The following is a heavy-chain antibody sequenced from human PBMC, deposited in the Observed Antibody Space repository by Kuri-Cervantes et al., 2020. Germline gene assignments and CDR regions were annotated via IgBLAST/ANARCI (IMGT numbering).Heavy chain of an antibody. CDR1: GDGISTYY. CDR2: IYHSGST. D-gene: IGHD4-17*01. Sequence: ESLKISCTVSGDGISTYYWSWIRQSPGKGLEWIVYIYHSGSTFYNPSLKSRVTISVDTSNNQFSLVLTSVTAADTAVYYCTTGGEGNFGDYFSLWGQGTLVTVSS. V-gene: IGHV4-59*12. J-gene: IGHJ4*02. CDR3: TTGGEGNFGDYFSL.